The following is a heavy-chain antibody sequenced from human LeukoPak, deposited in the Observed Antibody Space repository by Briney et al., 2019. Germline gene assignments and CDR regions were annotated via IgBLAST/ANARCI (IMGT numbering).Heavy chain of an antibody. Sequence: SETLSLTCAVSGGSISSGGYSWSWIRQPPGKGVEWIGYIYHSGSTYYKPSLKSRVTISVDRSKNQFSLKLSSVTAADTAVYYCASSYSSSSFDYWGQGTLVTVSS. CDR2: IYHSGST. J-gene: IGHJ4*02. CDR1: GGSISSGGYS. CDR3: ASSYSSSSFDY. V-gene: IGHV4-30-2*01. D-gene: IGHD6-6*01.